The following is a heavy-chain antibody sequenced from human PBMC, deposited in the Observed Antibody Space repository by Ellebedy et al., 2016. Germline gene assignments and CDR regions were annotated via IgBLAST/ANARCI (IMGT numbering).Heavy chain of an antibody. D-gene: IGHD2-21*01. CDR2: ISDGGRT. J-gene: IGHJ4*02. Sequence: SETLSLXXAVSGASINDHSWSWIRQPPGRGLEWIGYISDGGRTHYNPSLQSRVSLSVDKSRNQFSLKLTSVTASDTATYYCAVLSGYCDGTACDIVDFWGQGMLVTVSS. V-gene: IGHV4-59*11. CDR3: AVLSGYCDGTACDIVDF. CDR1: GASINDHS.